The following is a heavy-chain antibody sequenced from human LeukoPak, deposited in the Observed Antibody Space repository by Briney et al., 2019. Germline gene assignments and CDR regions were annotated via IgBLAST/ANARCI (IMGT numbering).Heavy chain of an antibody. Sequence: GGSLRLSCAASGFTFSSYAMTWVRQAPGKGLEWVSAISGSGGSTYFADSVKGRFTVSRDNSRDTLYLQMNSLRAEDTAVYYCAKDHQGYWADSFDYWGQGTLVTVSS. CDR2: ISGSGGST. CDR1: GFTFSSYA. CDR3: AKDHQGYWADSFDY. J-gene: IGHJ4*02. D-gene: IGHD6-13*01. V-gene: IGHV3-23*01.